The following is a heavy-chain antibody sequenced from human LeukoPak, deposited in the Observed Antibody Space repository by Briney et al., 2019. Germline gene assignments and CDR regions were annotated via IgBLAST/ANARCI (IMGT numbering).Heavy chain of an antibody. CDR3: ARSSLLDY. J-gene: IGHJ4*02. V-gene: IGHV3-23*01. CDR2: TSGNGDAK. CDR1: GFTLSTQV. D-gene: IGHD6-6*01. Sequence: GGSLSLSCAASGFTLSTQVISWVRQAPGKRVGRVSATSGNGDAKYSTYSVTGRFTISRDISKTTLYLQMQSQRAEDTAIYYCARSSLLDYWGQGTLVTVSS.